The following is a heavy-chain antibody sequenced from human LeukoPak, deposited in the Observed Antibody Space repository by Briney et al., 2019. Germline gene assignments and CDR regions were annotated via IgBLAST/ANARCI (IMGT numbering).Heavy chain of an antibody. CDR3: CGGDYTAFDI. Sequence: ASVTVSCKASGYTFTSYGISWVRQAPGQGLEWIGWISAYNGNTNYAQKLQGRVTMTTDTSTSTAYMELRSLRSDDTAVYYCCGGDYTAFDIWGQGTMVTVSS. J-gene: IGHJ3*02. CDR2: ISAYNGNT. D-gene: IGHD2-21*02. CDR1: GYTFTSYG. V-gene: IGHV1-18*04.